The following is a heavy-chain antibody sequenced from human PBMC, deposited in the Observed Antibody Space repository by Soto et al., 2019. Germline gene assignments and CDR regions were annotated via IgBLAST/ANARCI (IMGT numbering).Heavy chain of an antibody. D-gene: IGHD2-15*01. V-gene: IGHV3-74*01. Sequence: EVQLVESGGGLVQPGGSLGLSCAASGFTFSGYWMHWVRQVPGKGLVWVSRINSDGRSTTYADSVKGRFTISRDNAKNTMYRQMNSLRAEDTAVYYCARVGGGVAATQYFFDYWGQGTLVTVSS. CDR1: GFTFSGYW. CDR3: ARVGGGVAATQYFFDY. CDR2: INSDGRST. J-gene: IGHJ4*02.